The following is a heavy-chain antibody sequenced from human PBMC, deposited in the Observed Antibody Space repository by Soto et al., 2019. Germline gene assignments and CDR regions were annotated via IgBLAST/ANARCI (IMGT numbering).Heavy chain of an antibody. D-gene: IGHD5-12*01. J-gene: IGHJ4*02. Sequence: QLQLQESGPGLVKPSETLSLTCTVSGGSISSSSYYWGWIRQPPGKGLEWIGRIYYSGSTYYNPSLKSRVTIAVDTSKNQFSLKLSSVTAADTAVYYCARHNRNIVAPSLDYWGQGTLVTVSS. CDR1: GGSISSSSYY. V-gene: IGHV4-39*01. CDR3: ARHNRNIVAPSLDY. CDR2: IYYSGST.